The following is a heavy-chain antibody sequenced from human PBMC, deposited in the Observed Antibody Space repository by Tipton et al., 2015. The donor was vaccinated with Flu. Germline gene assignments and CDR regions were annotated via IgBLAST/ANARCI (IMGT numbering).Heavy chain of an antibody. J-gene: IGHJ3*02. CDR2: IDPNTGDT. CDR3: ARVANSEVVPDSKYAFDI. CDR1: GYTFIDYY. D-gene: IGHD2-2*01. V-gene: IGHV1-2*02. Sequence: QVQLVQSGAEVEKPGASLKVSCKASGYTFIDYYLHWVRQAPRQGLEWMGWIDPNTGDTNSAQAFQGRVTMTRDTSISTVYMELTSLRSDDTAVYYCARVANSEVVPDSKYAFDIWGQGTMVTVPS.